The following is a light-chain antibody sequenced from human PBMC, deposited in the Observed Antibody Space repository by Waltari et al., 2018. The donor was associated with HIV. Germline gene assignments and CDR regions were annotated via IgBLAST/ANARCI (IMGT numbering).Light chain of an antibody. CDR3: HQYYSTPHS. CDR2: WAS. J-gene: IGKJ2*03. CDR1: QSVLDSSNDKNY. Sequence: DIVMTQAPDSLAVSLGERATINCKSSQSVLDSSNDKNYVAWYQRKPGQPPKLLISWASTREFGVPDRFSGSGSGTDFTLTISSLQAEDVAVYSCHQYYSTPHSFGQGTKLEIK. V-gene: IGKV4-1*01.